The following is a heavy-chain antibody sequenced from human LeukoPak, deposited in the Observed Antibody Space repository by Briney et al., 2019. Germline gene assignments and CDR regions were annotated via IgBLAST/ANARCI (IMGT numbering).Heavy chain of an antibody. V-gene: IGHV3-7*01. CDR1: GFSFSSFW. Sequence: PGGSLRLSCAVSGFSFSSFWMNWVRQAPGKGLEWVANIKQDGSEKYYVDSVKGRFTISRGNAKKSIYLEMNSLRAEDTAVYYCARGSGWLVHYWGQGTLVTVSS. CDR3: ARGSGWLVHY. J-gene: IGHJ4*02. D-gene: IGHD5-24*01. CDR2: IKQDGSEK.